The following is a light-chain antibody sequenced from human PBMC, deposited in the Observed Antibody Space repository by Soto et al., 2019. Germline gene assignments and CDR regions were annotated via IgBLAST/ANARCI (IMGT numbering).Light chain of an antibody. CDR1: QTLGRNY. CDR3: QQYDNCPQT. V-gene: IGKV3-20*01. J-gene: IGKJ1*01. Sequence: ETELTQSPGTLSLSPGERATLSCRASQTLGRNYLAWYQQKPGQAPRLLIHRIYIRAAGIPDRFSGSASGTDFTLTISRLEPEDFAMYYWQQYDNCPQTFGPGTRVELK. CDR2: RIY.